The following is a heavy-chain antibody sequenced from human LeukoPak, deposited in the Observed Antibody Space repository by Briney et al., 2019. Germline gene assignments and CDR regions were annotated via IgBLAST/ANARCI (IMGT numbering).Heavy chain of an antibody. Sequence: PSETLSLTCTVSGGSISSYYWSWIRQPPGKGLEWIGYIYYSGSTNYNPSLKSRVTISVDTSKNQFSLKLSYVTAADTAVYYCARQYYYYYMDVWGKGTTVTVSS. V-gene: IGHV4-59*08. CDR3: ARQYYYYYMDV. CDR1: GGSISSYY. CDR2: IYYSGST. J-gene: IGHJ6*03.